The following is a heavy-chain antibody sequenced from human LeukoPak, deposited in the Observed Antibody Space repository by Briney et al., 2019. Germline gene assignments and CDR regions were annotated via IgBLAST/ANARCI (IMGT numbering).Heavy chain of an antibody. CDR2: IYTSGST. CDR1: GGSISSYY. J-gene: IGHJ6*03. CDR3: ASHNWNPARPYYYYYMDV. V-gene: IGHV4-4*07. Sequence: SETLSLTCTVSGGSISSYYWSWIRQPAGKGLEWIGRIYTSGSTNYNPSLKSRVTMSVDTSKNQFSLKLSSVTAADTAVYYCASHNWNPARPYYYYYMDVWGKGTTVTVSS. D-gene: IGHD1-20*01.